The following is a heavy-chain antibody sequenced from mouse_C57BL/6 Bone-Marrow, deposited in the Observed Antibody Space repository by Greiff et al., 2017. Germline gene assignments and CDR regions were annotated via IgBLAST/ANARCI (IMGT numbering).Heavy chain of an antibody. CDR2: IYPRSGNT. J-gene: IGHJ3*01. V-gene: IGHV1-81*01. CDR1: GYTFTSSG. D-gene: IGHD2-5*01. CDR3: ARAYYSNYKAY. Sequence: LVESGAELARPGASVKLSCKASGYTFTSSGISWVKQRTGQGFDWIGEIYPRSGNTYYNEKFKGKATLTAYKSSSTAYMELRSLTSEDSAVYFCARAYYSNYKAYWGQGTLVTVSA.